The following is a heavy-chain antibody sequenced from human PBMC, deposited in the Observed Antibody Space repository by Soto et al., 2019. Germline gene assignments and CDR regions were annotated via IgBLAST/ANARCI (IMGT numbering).Heavy chain of an antibody. J-gene: IGHJ4*02. CDR2: ISYDGSNK. V-gene: IGHV3-30-3*01. D-gene: IGHD3-10*01. CDR3: ARVKFNVLLHYFDY. Sequence: GGSLRLSCAASGFTFSSYAMHWVRQAPGKGLEWVAVISYDGSNKYYADSVKGRFTISRDNSKNTLYLQMNSLRAEDTAVYYCARVKFNVLLHYFDYWGQGTLVTVSS. CDR1: GFTFSSYA.